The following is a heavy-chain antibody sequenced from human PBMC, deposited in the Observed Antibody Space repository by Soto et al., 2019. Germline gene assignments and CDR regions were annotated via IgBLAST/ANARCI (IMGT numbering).Heavy chain of an antibody. D-gene: IGHD5-12*01. CDR3: AKAAWDGYKRGLDY. Sequence: QPGGSLRLSCAASGFTFSSYGMHWVRQAPGKGLEWVAVISYDGSNKYYADSVKGRFTISRDNSKNTLYLQMNSLRAEDTAVYYCAKAAWDGYKRGLDYWGQGTLVTVSS. V-gene: IGHV3-30*18. J-gene: IGHJ4*02. CDR2: ISYDGSNK. CDR1: GFTFSSYG.